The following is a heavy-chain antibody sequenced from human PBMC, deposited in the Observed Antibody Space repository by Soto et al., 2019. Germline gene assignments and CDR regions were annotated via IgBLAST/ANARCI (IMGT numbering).Heavy chain of an antibody. CDR3: AKDRAFWSGTHDAFDI. V-gene: IGHV3-30*18. CDR1: EFTFSSYG. CDR2: ISYDGSNK. Sequence: QVQLVESGGGVVQPGRSLRLSCAASEFTFSSYGMHWVRQAPGKGLQWLSVISYDGSNKYYTDSVKGRFTISRDNSKNTLYLQMNSLRGEDTAVYYCAKDRAFWSGTHDAFDIWGQGTMVTVSS. D-gene: IGHD3-3*01. J-gene: IGHJ3*02.